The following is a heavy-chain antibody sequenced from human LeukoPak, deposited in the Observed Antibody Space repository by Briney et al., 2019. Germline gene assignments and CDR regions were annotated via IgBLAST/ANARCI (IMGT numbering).Heavy chain of an antibody. CDR3: ARDLARKDTYYYGSGSYVDYYYMDV. V-gene: IGHV1-18*01. CDR2: ISSYNGNT. J-gene: IGHJ6*03. D-gene: IGHD3-10*01. Sequence: ASVKVSCKASGYTFTSYGISWVRQAPGQGLEWMGWISSYNGNTNYAQKLQGRVTMTRDTSISTAYMELSRLRSDDTAVYYCARDLARKDTYYYGSGSYVDYYYMDVWGKGTTVTVSS. CDR1: GYTFTSYG.